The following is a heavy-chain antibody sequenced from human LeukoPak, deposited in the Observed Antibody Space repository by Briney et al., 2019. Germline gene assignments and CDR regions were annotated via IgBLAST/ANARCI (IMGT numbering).Heavy chain of an antibody. Sequence: SETLSLTCTVSGGSITSNYYYWGWIRQSPGKGLEWIGNIYYSGSTYYNPSLKSRVTISVDTSKNQFSLKLSSVTAADTAVYYCARHRIVVVPAEYGFWFDPWGQGTLVTVSS. CDR2: IYYSGST. D-gene: IGHD2-2*01. J-gene: IGHJ5*02. CDR1: GGSITSNYYY. CDR3: ARHRIVVVPAEYGFWFDP. V-gene: IGHV4-39*01.